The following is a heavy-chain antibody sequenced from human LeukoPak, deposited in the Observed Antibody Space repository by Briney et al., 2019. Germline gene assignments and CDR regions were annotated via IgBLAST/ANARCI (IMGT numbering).Heavy chain of an antibody. Sequence: GGSLRLSCAASGFTFSSYSMNWVRQAPGKGLEWVSSISSTSIYIYYADSVKGRFTISRDNAKNSLYLQMSSLRAEDTAVYYCARDGWDGDFDYWGQGTLVTVSS. CDR2: ISSTSIYI. CDR1: GFTFSSYS. CDR3: ARDGWDGDFDY. J-gene: IGHJ4*02. V-gene: IGHV3-21*01. D-gene: IGHD1-26*01.